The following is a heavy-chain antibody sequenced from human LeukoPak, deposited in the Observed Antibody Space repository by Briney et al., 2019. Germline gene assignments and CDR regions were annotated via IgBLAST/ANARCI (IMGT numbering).Heavy chain of an antibody. J-gene: IGHJ4*02. CDR1: GFTFSSYA. CDR2: ISYDGSDK. D-gene: IGHD3-10*01. CDR3: AKGSAQYYFDS. Sequence: PGGSLRLSCAASGFTFSSYAMYWVRQAPGKGLEWVAVISYDGSDKFYADSVKGRFTISRDSSKNTLYPQMNSLRAEDTAFYYCAKGSAQYYFDSWGQGTLVTVSS. V-gene: IGHV3-30*04.